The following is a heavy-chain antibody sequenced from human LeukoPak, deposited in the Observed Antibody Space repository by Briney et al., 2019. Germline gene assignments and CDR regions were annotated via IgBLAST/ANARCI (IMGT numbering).Heavy chain of an antibody. CDR1: GGSFSGYY. D-gene: IGHD3-10*01. V-gene: IGHV4-34*01. Sequence: SETLSLTCAVYGGSFSGYYWGWTRQPPGKGLEWIGSVYYSGSTYYNPSLKSRVTMSVDTSKNQFSLKLSSVTAADTAVYYCAKVANYYYGSESYYFFEHWGQGTPVTASS. CDR2: VYYSGST. J-gene: IGHJ4*02. CDR3: AKVANYYYGSESYYFFEH.